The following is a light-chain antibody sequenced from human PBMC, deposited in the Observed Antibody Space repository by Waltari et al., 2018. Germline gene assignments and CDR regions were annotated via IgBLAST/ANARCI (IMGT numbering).Light chain of an antibody. CDR3: LQHSNYPWT. V-gene: IGKV1-6*01. CDR1: QDIRDD. J-gene: IGKJ1*01. Sequence: AVQMTQSPSSLSASVGDRISITCRASQDIRDDLGWYQHKSGIAPKLLIFGASTLQRGVPSRFSGSGSGTGFTLTISNLQPADSATYYCLQHSNYPWTFGQGTKVEI. CDR2: GAS.